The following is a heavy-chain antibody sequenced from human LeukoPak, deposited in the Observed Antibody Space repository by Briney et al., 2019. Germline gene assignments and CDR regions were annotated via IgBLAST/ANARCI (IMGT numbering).Heavy chain of an antibody. CDR2: ISWNSGSI. CDR3: AKDGTYYYDSSGYWGYFDY. Sequence: GGSLRLSCAASGFTFSDYYMSWVRQAPGKGLEWVSGISWNSGSIGYADSVKGRFTISRDNAKNSLYLQMNSLRAEDTALYYCAKDGTYYYDSSGYWGYFDYWGQGTLVTVSS. V-gene: IGHV3-9*01. D-gene: IGHD3-22*01. J-gene: IGHJ4*02. CDR1: GFTFSDYY.